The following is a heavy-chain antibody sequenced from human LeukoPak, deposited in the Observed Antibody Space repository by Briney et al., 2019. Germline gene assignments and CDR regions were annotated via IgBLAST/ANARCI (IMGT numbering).Heavy chain of an antibody. CDR3: ARGRLFYGSGSNGPQPRAPEAFDI. D-gene: IGHD3-10*01. J-gene: IGHJ3*02. CDR2: INHSGST. Sequence: PSVTLSLTCAVYGGSFSGYYWSWIRQPPGKGLEWIGEINHSGSTNYNPSLKSRVTISVDTSKNQFSLKLSSVTAADTAVYYCARGRLFYGSGSNGPQPRAPEAFDIWGQGTMVTVSS. V-gene: IGHV4-34*01. CDR1: GGSFSGYY.